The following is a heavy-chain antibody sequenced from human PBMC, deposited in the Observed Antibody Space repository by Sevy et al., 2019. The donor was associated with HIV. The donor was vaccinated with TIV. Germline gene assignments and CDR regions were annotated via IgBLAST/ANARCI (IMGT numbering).Heavy chain of an antibody. D-gene: IGHD3-10*01. CDR2: IYYTGST. J-gene: IGHJ4*02. CDR1: GGSVSSGTYY. V-gene: IGHV4-61*03. CDR3: ASAAPYFSGSWRAYDY. Sequence: SETLSLTCTVSGGSVSSGTYYWSWIRQPPGKGLEWIGYIYYTGSTNYNPSLKSRVTISIDTSKTHFSLRLTSVTAADTAVYYCASAAPYFSGSWRAYDYWGQGTLVTVSS.